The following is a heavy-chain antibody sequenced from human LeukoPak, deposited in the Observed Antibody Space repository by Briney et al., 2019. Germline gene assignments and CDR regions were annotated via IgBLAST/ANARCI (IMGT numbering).Heavy chain of an antibody. CDR3: YYDTRAEVGVWSPEGY. Sequence: PSETLSLTCTVSDGSISSATYYWGWIRQPPNKGLDWIGSFFYTGSTYYNPSLKSRVTISVDTSKNQYSLKLSSVTAADTAVYYCYYDTRAEVGVWSPEGYWGQGTLVTVSS. J-gene: IGHJ4*02. CDR2: FFYTGST. D-gene: IGHD3-9*01. V-gene: IGHV4-39*07. CDR1: DGSISSATYY.